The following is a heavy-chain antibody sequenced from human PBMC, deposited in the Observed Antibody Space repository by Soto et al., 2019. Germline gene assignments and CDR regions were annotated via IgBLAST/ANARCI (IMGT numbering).Heavy chain of an antibody. D-gene: IGHD2-2*02. J-gene: IGHJ3*02. CDR3: ARHATYCSSTSCYTFPAFDI. V-gene: IGHV4-39*01. CDR2: IFYSGST. Sequence: PSETLALTCTVSGGSISSSSYYWGWIRQPPGKGLEWIGSIFYSGSTYYNPSLKSRVTISVDTSKNQFSLKLSSVTAADTAVYYCARHATYCSSTSCYTFPAFDIWGQGTMVT. CDR1: GGSISSSSYY.